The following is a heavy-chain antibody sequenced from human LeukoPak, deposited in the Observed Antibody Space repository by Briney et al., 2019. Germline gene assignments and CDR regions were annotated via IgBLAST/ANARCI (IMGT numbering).Heavy chain of an antibody. Sequence: PGGSLRLSCAASGFTFSSYAMSWVRQAPGKGLEWVSAISGSGGSTYYADSVKGRFTISRDNSIHTVYLQMNSLRVDDTAVYYCAKVATPNTLDAFDVWGQGTMVTVSS. D-gene: IGHD1/OR15-1a*01. CDR1: GFTFSSYA. CDR3: AKVATPNTLDAFDV. V-gene: IGHV3-23*01. J-gene: IGHJ3*01. CDR2: ISGSGGST.